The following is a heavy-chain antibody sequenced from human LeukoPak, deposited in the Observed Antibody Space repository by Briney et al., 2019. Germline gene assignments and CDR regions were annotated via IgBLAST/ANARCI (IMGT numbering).Heavy chain of an antibody. V-gene: IGHV3-23*01. J-gene: IGHJ6*02. CDR2: VRPGDGPT. CDR3: AKDLKPIAAADYYYYYYGMDV. CDR1: GFSFSIHG. Sequence: GGSLRLSCAASGFSFSIHGMGWVRRAPGKGLEWVSHVRPGDGPTTYAESVKGRFTISRDNSKNTLYLQMNSLRAEDTAVYYCAKDLKPIAAADYYYYYYGMDVWGQGTTVTVSS. D-gene: IGHD6-13*01.